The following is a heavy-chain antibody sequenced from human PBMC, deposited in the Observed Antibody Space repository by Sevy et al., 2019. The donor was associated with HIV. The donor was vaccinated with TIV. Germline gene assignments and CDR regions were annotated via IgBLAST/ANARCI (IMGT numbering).Heavy chain of an antibody. CDR1: GFTFSSYG. J-gene: IGHJ4*02. CDR2: IRYDGSNK. Sequence: GGSLRLSCVASGFTFSSYGMHWVRQAPGKGLEWVAFIRYDGSNKYYADSVKGRFTISRDNSKNTLYLQMNSLRAEDTAVYYCAKGPIYSGSYYFDYWGQGTLVTVSS. D-gene: IGHD1-26*01. CDR3: AKGPIYSGSYYFDY. V-gene: IGHV3-30*02.